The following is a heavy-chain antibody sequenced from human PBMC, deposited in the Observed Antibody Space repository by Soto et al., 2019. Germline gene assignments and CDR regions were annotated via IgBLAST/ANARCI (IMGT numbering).Heavy chain of an antibody. V-gene: IGHV1-8*01. CDR1: GYTFPSYD. Sequence: QVQLVQSRAEVKKPGASGKVSCKASGYTFPSYDINWVRQATGQGLEWMGWMNPNSGNTGYAQKFQGRVTMTRTTSISTAYMELSSLSSEDTALYYCARDHYGNSAWFDPWGQGTLVTVSS. J-gene: IGHJ5*02. CDR3: ARDHYGNSAWFDP. D-gene: IGHD3-10*01. CDR2: MNPNSGNT.